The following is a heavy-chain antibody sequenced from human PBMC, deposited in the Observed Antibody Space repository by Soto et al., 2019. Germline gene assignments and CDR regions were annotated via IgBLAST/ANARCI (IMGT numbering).Heavy chain of an antibody. D-gene: IGHD2-2*01. CDR3: ARVVPGTEAWFGP. V-gene: IGHV1-18*01. CDR2: ISLYSDGT. Sequence: QVQLVQSGGEVKRPGASVKVSCKTSGYTFSNYGITWVRQAPGQPLEWLGWISLYSDGTNYAQKIQGRVSMTTDTSTTTAYMELRSLRSDDTAVYYCARVVPGTEAWFGPWGQGTLVPVSS. J-gene: IGHJ5*02. CDR1: GYTFSNYG.